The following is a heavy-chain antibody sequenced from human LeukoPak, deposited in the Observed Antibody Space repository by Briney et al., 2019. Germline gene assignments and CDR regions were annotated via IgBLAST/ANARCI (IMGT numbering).Heavy chain of an antibody. V-gene: IGHV4-34*01. Sequence: SETLSLTCAVYGGSFSGYYWSWIRQPPGKGLEWIGEINHSGSTNYNPSLKSRVTISVDTSKNQFSLKLSPVTAADTAVYYCARDTSRSADTAMVTVDYWGQGTLVTVSS. CDR3: ARDTSRSADTAMVTVDY. J-gene: IGHJ4*02. D-gene: IGHD5-18*01. CDR2: INHSGST. CDR1: GGSFSGYY.